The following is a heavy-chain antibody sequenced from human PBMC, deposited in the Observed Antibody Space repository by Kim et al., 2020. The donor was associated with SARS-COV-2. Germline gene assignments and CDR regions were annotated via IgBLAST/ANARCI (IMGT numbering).Heavy chain of an antibody. D-gene: IGHD1-7*01. J-gene: IGHJ6*02. CDR3: ARDTVSTGTTRNYYYYYGMDV. CDR2: ISSSGSTI. V-gene: IGHV3-11*01. CDR1: GFTFSDYY. Sequence: GGSLRLSCAASGFTFSDYYMSWIRQAPGKGLEWVSYISSSGSTIYYADSVKGRFTISRDNAKNSLYLQMNSLRAEDTAVYYCARDTVSTGTTRNYYYYYGMDVWGQGTTVTVSS.